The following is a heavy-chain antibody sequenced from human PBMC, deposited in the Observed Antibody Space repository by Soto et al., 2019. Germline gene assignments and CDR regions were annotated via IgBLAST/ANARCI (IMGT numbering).Heavy chain of an antibody. Sequence: QVQLQESGPGLVKPSETLSLTCNVSGASITSHYWTWIRQSPGKGLEWIGYMFYGGTANYNPSLRGRVTISLDTSKNQCSLKLSSVTAADTSVYYCARNRGYYVTDYWGQGTLVTVSS. CDR1: GASITSHY. J-gene: IGHJ4*02. V-gene: IGHV4-59*08. CDR2: MFYGGTA. CDR3: ARNRGYYVTDY. D-gene: IGHD1-26*01.